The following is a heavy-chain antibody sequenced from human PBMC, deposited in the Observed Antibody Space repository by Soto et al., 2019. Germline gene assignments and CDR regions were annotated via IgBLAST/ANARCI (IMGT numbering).Heavy chain of an antibody. D-gene: IGHD6-19*01. J-gene: IGHJ5*02. Sequence: TLSLTCSFSGYSSSTSTYSWSWIRQPPGKALEWVGFIYHSGVTSYNPSLKSRVSISLDMSNNQCTLNLRSVTAADTAVYYCAGMPYTSGLRFDHWGPGTLVTVSS. V-gene: IGHV4-30-2*01. CDR2: IYHSGVT. CDR3: AGMPYTSGLRFDH. CDR1: GYSSSTSTYS.